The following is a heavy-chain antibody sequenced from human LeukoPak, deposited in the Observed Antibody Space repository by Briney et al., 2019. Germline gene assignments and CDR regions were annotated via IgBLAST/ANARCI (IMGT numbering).Heavy chain of an antibody. Sequence: PGGSLRLSCAASGFTFSSYAMSWVRQAPGKGLEWVSAISGSGGSTYYADSVKGRFTISRDNSKNTLYLQMNSLRAEDTAVYYCAKRGGCSGGSCHAYYFDYWGQGTLVTVSS. CDR1: GFTFSSYA. CDR3: AKRGGCSGGSCHAYYFDY. CDR2: ISGSGGST. J-gene: IGHJ4*02. D-gene: IGHD2-15*01. V-gene: IGHV3-23*01.